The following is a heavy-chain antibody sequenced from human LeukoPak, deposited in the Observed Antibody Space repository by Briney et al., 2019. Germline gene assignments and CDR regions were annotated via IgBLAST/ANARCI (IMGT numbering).Heavy chain of an antibody. CDR3: ARDIVMVRGTVGF. J-gene: IGHJ4*02. V-gene: IGHV1-46*01. D-gene: IGHD3-10*01. CDR1: GYTFTSYY. Sequence: SVNVSRKSSGYTFTSYYMYGLRPPPGRGRDWMGIINPSGGSTSYAQKFQGRVTMARETSTSRVYMGLSSLRSEETAVYYCARDIVMVRGTVGFWGQGNLVPVSS. CDR2: INPSGGST.